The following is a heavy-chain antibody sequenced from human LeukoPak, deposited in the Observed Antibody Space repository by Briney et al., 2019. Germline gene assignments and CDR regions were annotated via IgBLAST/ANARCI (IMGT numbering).Heavy chain of an antibody. CDR1: GFTFSSYG. CDR3: AKGHSNFYYYGMDV. Sequence: PGRSLRLSCVASGFTFSSYGMHWVRQAPGKGLEWVAVISYDGSNKYYADSVKGRFTISRDNSKNTLYLQMNSMRAEDTAVYYCAKGHSNFYYYGMDVWGQGTTVTVSS. CDR2: ISYDGSNK. V-gene: IGHV3-30*18. J-gene: IGHJ6*02. D-gene: IGHD4-11*01.